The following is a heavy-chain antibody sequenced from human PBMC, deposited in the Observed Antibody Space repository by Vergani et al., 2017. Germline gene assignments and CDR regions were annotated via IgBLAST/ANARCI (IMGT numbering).Heavy chain of an antibody. CDR3: ARGGDGYNYSVDY. D-gene: IGHD5-24*01. Sequence: QVQLQESGPGLVKPSQTLSLTCTVSGGSISSGGYYWSWIRQHPGKGLEWIGYIYYSGSTYYNPSLKSRVTRSVDTSNNQFSLKLSSVTVADTAVYYCARGGDGYNYSVDYWGQGTLVTVSS. CDR1: GGSISSGGYY. J-gene: IGHJ4*02. V-gene: IGHV4-31*03. CDR2: IYYSGST.